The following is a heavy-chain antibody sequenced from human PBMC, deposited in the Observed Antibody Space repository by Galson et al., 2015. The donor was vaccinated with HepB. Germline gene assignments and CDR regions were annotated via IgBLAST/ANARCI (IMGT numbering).Heavy chain of an antibody. CDR2: ISYDGSNK. J-gene: IGHJ4*02. CDR3: ARGRSSGWSYLDY. V-gene: IGHV3-30-3*01. CDR1: GFTFSSYA. D-gene: IGHD6-19*01. Sequence: SLRLSCAASGFTFSSYAMHWVRQAPGKGLEWVAVISYDGSNKYYADSVKGRFTISRDNSKNTLYLQMNSLRAEDTAVYYCARGRSSGWSYLDYWGQGTLVTVSS.